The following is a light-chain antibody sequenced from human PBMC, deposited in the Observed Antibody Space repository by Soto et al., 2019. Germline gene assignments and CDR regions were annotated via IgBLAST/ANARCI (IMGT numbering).Light chain of an antibody. CDR3: CSYAGSDIFAV. Sequence: QSALTQPASVSGSPGQSITISCTGTSSDIGSYERVSWYQRHPGKAPKLMIYEDYRRPSGISNRFSGSKSGNMASLTISGLQAEDEADYYCCSYAGSDIFAVFGGGTKLTVL. CDR2: EDY. V-gene: IGLV2-23*01. J-gene: IGLJ3*02. CDR1: SSDIGSYER.